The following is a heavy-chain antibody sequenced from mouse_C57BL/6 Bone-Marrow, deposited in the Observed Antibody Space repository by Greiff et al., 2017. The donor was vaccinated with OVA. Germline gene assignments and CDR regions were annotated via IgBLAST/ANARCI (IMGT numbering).Heavy chain of an antibody. V-gene: IGHV1-64*01. CDR3: ARGGFYYYGSPLYYFDY. CDR1: GYTFTSYW. D-gene: IGHD1-1*01. Sequence: QVQLKQPGAELVKPGASVKLSCKASGYTFTSYWMHWVKQRPGQGLEWIGMIHPNSGSTNYNEKFKSKATLTVDKSSSTAYMQLSSLTSEDSAVYYCARGGFYYYGSPLYYFDYWGKGTTLTVSS. J-gene: IGHJ2*01. CDR2: IHPNSGST.